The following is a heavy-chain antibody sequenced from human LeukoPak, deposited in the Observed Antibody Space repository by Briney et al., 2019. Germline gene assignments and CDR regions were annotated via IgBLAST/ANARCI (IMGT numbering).Heavy chain of an antibody. V-gene: IGHV3-48*04. D-gene: IGHD4-23*01. Sequence: GGSLRLSCAASGFNFRNYWMTWVRQAPGKGLEWVSYISSSGSTIYYADSVKGRFTISRDNAKNSLYLQMNSLRAEDTAVYYCARHYGGNRIPSIDYWGQGTLVTVSS. J-gene: IGHJ4*02. CDR3: ARHYGGNRIPSIDY. CDR1: GFNFRNYW. CDR2: ISSSGSTI.